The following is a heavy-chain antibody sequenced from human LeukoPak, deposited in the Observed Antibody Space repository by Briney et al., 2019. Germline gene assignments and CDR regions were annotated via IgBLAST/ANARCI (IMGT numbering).Heavy chain of an antibody. CDR1: GGTFSSYA. V-gene: IGHV1-69*13. Sequence: GASVKVSCKASGGTFSSYAISWVRQAPGQGLEWMGGIIPIFGTANYAQKFQGRVTITADESTSTAYMALSSLRSEDTAVYYCARKALDAFDIWGQGTMVTVSS. CDR3: ARKALDAFDI. J-gene: IGHJ3*02. CDR2: IIPIFGTA.